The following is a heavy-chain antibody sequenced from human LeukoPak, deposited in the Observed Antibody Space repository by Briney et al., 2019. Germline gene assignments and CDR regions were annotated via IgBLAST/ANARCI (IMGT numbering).Heavy chain of an antibody. CDR2: IYWYGGSS. CDR3: ARVGEWELLSYYFDY. J-gene: IGHJ4*02. Sequence: PGGFLRLSCAASGFNFDDYGMSWVRQAPGKGLEWVAGIYWYGGSSGYADSVKGRFTISSYNAKHSLYLQMNSLRAEDTALYYCARVGEWELLSYYFDYWGQGTLVTVSS. D-gene: IGHD1-26*01. V-gene: IGHV3-20*04. CDR1: GFNFDDYG.